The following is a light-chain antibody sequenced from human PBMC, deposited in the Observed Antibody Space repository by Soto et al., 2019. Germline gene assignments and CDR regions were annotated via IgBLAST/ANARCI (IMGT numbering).Light chain of an antibody. V-gene: IGKV1-5*03. CDR2: KAS. J-gene: IGKJ4*01. CDR3: QQYERYPMT. Sequence: DSQMTPYPSTLSASVGDRVTITCRASQSISSWLAWYQQKPGKAPKLLISKASTLQSGVPPRFSGSGYGTVFTLTSSSLQADDFATYYCQQYERYPMTFGGGTKVEIK. CDR1: QSISSW.